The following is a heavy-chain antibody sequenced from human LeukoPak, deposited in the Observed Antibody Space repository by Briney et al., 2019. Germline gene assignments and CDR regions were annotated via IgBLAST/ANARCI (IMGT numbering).Heavy chain of an antibody. Sequence: SETLSLTCTVSGGSISSSSYYWGWIRQPPGKGLEWIGSIYYSGSTYYNPSLKSRVTISVDTSKNQFSLKLSSVTAADTAVYYCASVTPGYCSGGSCYTNWGQGTLVTVSS. CDR2: IYYSGST. V-gene: IGHV4-39*01. CDR1: GGSISSSSYY. CDR3: ASVTPGYCSGGSCYTN. J-gene: IGHJ4*02. D-gene: IGHD2-15*01.